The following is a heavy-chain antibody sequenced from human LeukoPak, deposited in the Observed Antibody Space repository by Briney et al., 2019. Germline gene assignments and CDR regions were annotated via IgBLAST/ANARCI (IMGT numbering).Heavy chain of an antibody. V-gene: IGHV1-2*02. CDR3: ARALFRGIAAAGTGY. J-gene: IGHJ4*02. CDR2: INPNSGGT. D-gene: IGHD6-13*01. CDR1: GYTFTGYY. Sequence: ASVKVSCKASGYTFTGYYMHWVRQAPGQGLEWMGWINPNSGGTNYAQKFQGRVTMTRDTSISTAYMELSRLRSDDTAVYYCARALFRGIAAAGTGYWGQGTLVTVSS.